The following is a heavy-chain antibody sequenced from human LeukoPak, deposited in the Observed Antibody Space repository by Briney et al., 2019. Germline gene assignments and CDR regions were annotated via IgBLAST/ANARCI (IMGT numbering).Heavy chain of an antibody. D-gene: IGHD1-26*01. CDR3: AREGVSGSYLEY. CDR2: INPSGGST. CDR1: GYSFTSYY. J-gene: IGHJ4*02. Sequence: ASVKVSCKASGYSFTSYYIHWVRLAPGQGLEWMGVINPSGGSTRYAQKFQDRVTMTRDMSTSTVYMELSSLRSEDTAVYYCAREGVSGSYLEYWDQGTLVTVSS. V-gene: IGHV1-46*01.